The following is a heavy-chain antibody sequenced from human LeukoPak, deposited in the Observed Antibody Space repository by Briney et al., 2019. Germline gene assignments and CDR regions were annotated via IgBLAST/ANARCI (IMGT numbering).Heavy chain of an antibody. CDR1: GYTFTTYC. Sequence: ASVKVSCKASGYTFTTYCIHWVRQAPGQGLERVGIINPSGGDTKYAQKFQGRVTLIRDTSTSTVSMELSSLRSEDTAVYYCARGSFAGTGGYYASNPFFDYWGQGTLVTVSS. CDR3: ARGSFAGTGGYYASNPFFDY. V-gene: IGHV1-46*01. J-gene: IGHJ4*02. CDR2: INPSGGDT. D-gene: IGHD3-22*01.